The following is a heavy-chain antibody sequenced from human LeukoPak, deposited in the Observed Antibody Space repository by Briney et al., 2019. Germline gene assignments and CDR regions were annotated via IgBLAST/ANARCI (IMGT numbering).Heavy chain of an antibody. J-gene: IGHJ2*01. CDR1: GFTFSSYS. CDR3: ARDSGHIVVVVAALGYFDL. D-gene: IGHD2-15*01. CDR2: ISSSSSYI. V-gene: IGHV3-21*01. Sequence: GGSLRLSCAASGFTFSSYSMNWVHQAPGKGLEWVSSISSSSSYIYYADSVKGRFTISRDNAKNSLYLQMNSLRAEDTAVYYCARDSGHIVVVVAALGYFDLWGRGTLVTVSS.